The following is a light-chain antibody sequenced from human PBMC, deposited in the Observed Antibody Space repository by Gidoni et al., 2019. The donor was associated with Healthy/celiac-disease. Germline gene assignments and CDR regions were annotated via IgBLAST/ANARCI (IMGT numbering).Light chain of an antibody. J-gene: IGKJ4*01. V-gene: IGKV3-11*01. Sequence: EIVLTQSPATLSLSPVERATLSCRASQSVSIYLACYQQKPGQATRLLIYDASNRATGIPAMCSGSGSGTDFTLTISSLEQEDVAVYYGQQRSNWLTFGGGTKVEIK. CDR2: DAS. CDR1: QSVSIY. CDR3: QQRSNWLT.